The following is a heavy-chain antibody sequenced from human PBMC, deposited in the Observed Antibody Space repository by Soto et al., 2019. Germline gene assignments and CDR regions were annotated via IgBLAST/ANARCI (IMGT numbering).Heavy chain of an antibody. D-gene: IGHD2-15*01. J-gene: IGHJ4*02. CDR2: IYYSGST. Sequence: SETLSLTCTVPGGSISSYYWSWIRQPPGKGLEWIGYIYYSGSTNYNPSLKSRVTISVDTSKNQFSLKLSSVTAADTAVYYCARQRGDCSGGSCYHDFDYWGQGTLVTVSS. CDR3: ARQRGDCSGGSCYHDFDY. V-gene: IGHV4-59*08. CDR1: GGSISSYY.